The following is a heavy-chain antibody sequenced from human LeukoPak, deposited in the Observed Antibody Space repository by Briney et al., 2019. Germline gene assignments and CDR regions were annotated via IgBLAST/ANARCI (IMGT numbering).Heavy chain of an antibody. CDR1: GGSFSGYY. J-gene: IGHJ4*02. Sequence: PSETLSLTCAVYGGSFSGYYWSWIRQPPGKGLEWIGEINHSGSTNYNPSLKSRVTISVDTSKNQFSLKLSSVTAADTSVYYCARGGGSPIDYWGQGTLVTVSS. V-gene: IGHV4-34*01. CDR2: INHSGST. CDR3: ARGGGSPIDY. D-gene: IGHD5-12*01.